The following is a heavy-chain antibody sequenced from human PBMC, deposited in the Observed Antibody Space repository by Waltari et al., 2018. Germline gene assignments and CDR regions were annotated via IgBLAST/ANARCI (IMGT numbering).Heavy chain of an antibody. CDR1: GGSFNDYY. J-gene: IGHJ4*02. V-gene: IGHV4-34*01. Sequence: QVQLHQWGAGLLKPLETLSLTCGVSGGSFNDYYWTWIRQPSGKGLEWIGEIHHSGTTDYNPSLNSRLTMSVDTSKKQISLKMSSVTAADTAVYYCARGDLHYGSSGFFYWGQGALVTVSS. D-gene: IGHD3-22*01. CDR3: ARGDLHYGSSGFFY. CDR2: IHHSGTT.